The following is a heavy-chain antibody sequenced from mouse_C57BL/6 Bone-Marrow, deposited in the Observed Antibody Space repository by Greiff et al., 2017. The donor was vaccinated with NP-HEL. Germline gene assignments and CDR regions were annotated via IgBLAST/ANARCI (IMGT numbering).Heavy chain of an antibody. D-gene: IGHD2-2*01. V-gene: IGHV5-17*01. J-gene: IGHJ1*03. CDR2: ISSGSSTI. Sequence: EVQLVESGGGLVKPGGSLKLSCAASGFTFSDYGMHWVRQAPEKGLEWVAYISSGSSTIYYAAKVKGRFTISRDNAKNTLFLQMTSLRSEDTAMYYCARDGYGVGPFFDVWGTGTTVTVSS. CDR1: GFTFSDYG. CDR3: ARDGYGVGPFFDV.